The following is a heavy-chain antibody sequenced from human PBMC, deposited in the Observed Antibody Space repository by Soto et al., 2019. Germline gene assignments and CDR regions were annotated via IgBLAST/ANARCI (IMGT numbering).Heavy chain of an antibody. CDR1: GYTFTSYG. CDR3: ARDQKGSSSVLGSVYNWFDP. V-gene: IGHV1-18*01. CDR2: ISAYNGNT. D-gene: IGHD6-6*01. Sequence: ASVKVSCKASGYTFTSYGISWVRQAPGQGLEWMGWISAYNGNTNYAQKLQGRVTMTTDTSTSTGYMELRSLGSDDTAVYYCARDQKGSSSVLGSVYNWFDPWGQGTLVTVSS. J-gene: IGHJ5*02.